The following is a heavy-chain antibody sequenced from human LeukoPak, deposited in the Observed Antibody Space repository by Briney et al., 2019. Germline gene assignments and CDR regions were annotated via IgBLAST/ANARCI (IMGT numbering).Heavy chain of an antibody. V-gene: IGHV3-30*18. J-gene: IGHJ4*02. CDR3: AKEVGDIVVVPAAMPYPLDY. D-gene: IGHD2-2*01. CDR2: ISHDGSNK. Sequence: PGGSLRLSCAASGFTFSSYGMHWVRQAPVKGLEWVAVISHDGSNKYYADSVKGRFTISRDNSKNTLYLQMNSLRAEDTAVYYCAKEVGDIVVVPAAMPYPLDYWGQGTLVTVSS. CDR1: GFTFSSYG.